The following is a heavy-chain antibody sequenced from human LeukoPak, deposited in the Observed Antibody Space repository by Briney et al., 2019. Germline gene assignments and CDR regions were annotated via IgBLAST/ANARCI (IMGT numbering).Heavy chain of an antibody. CDR1: GFTLSSYG. D-gene: IGHD5-24*01. Sequence: GGSLRLSCAASGFTLSSYGMHWVRQAPGKGLEGVAFIRNDGSNKYYADSVKGRFTISRDNPRTTLHLQMNSLRVEDTAVYYCARRRDGYRGAFDIWGQGTMVTVSS. J-gene: IGHJ3*02. CDR3: ARRRDGYRGAFDI. CDR2: IRNDGSNK. V-gene: IGHV3-30*02.